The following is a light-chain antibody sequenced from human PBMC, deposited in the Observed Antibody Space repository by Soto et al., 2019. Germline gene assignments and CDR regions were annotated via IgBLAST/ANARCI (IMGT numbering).Light chain of an antibody. CDR1: SSDVGVYNY. J-gene: IGLJ2*01. V-gene: IGLV2-8*01. CDR3: SSYAGSNNVL. Sequence: QSALTQPPSASGSPGQSVTISCTGTSSDVGVYNYASWYQQHPGKAPKLMIYEVSKRPSGVPDRFSGSKSGNTASLTVSGLQAEDEADYYCSSYAGSNNVLFGGGTKLTVL. CDR2: EVS.